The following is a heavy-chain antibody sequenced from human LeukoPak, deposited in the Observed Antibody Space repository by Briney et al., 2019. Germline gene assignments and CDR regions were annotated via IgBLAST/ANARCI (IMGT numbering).Heavy chain of an antibody. J-gene: IGHJ4*02. V-gene: IGHV3-73*01. CDR1: GFSFSGST. CDR2: IRSKPNNYGA. CDR3: TRTFDSSAYRGYFDY. Sequence: PAGGSLKLSCATSGFSFSGSTIHWVRQTSGDGLQWIGRIRSKPNNYGAVYSASVRGRFTFLRDDSQSTAYLHMNSLKTDDTAFYYCTRTFDSSAYRGYFDYWGQGALVTVSS. D-gene: IGHD3-22*01.